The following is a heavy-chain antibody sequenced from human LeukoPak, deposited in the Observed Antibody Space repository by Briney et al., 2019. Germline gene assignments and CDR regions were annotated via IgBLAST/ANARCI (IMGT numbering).Heavy chain of an antibody. Sequence: GESLKISCKGSGYSFTSYWIGWVRQMPGKGLEWMGIIYPSDSDTRYSPSLQGQVTISADKSISTAYLQWSSLKASDTAMYYCARGRTTIFGVVIKGPLDVWGQGTTVTVSS. CDR2: IYPSDSDT. D-gene: IGHD3-3*01. J-gene: IGHJ6*02. V-gene: IGHV5-51*01. CDR3: ARGRTTIFGVVIKGPLDV. CDR1: GYSFTSYW.